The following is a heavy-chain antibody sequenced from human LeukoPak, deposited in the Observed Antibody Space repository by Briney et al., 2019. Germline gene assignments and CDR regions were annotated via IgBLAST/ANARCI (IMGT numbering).Heavy chain of an antibody. CDR1: GYTLTELS. D-gene: IGHD6-6*01. Sequence: ASVKVSCKVSGYTLTELSMHWVRQAPGKGLEWMGGFDPEDGETIYAQKFQGRVTMTEDTSTDTAYMELSSLRSEDTAVYYCATYRSDRSYYYYYMDVWGKGTTVTVSS. V-gene: IGHV1-24*01. J-gene: IGHJ6*03. CDR3: ATYRSDRSYYYYYMDV. CDR2: FDPEDGET.